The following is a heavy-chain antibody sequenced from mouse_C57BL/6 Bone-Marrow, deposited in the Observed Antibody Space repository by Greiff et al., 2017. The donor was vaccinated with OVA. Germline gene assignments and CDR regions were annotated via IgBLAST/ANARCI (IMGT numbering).Heavy chain of an antibody. Sequence: QVQLQQPGAELVRPGTSVKLSCKASGYTFTSYWMHWVKQRPGQGLEWIRVIDPSDSCTNYNQKFKGKATLTVDTSSSTAYMQLSSLTSEDSAVYYCARDSSGGRYFDYWGQGTTLTVSS. V-gene: IGHV1-59*01. CDR3: ARDSSGGRYFDY. CDR1: GYTFTSYW. CDR2: IDPSDSCT. J-gene: IGHJ2*01. D-gene: IGHD3-2*02.